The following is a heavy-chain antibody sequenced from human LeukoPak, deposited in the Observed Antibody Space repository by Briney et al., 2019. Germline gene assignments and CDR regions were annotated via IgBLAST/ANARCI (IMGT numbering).Heavy chain of an antibody. CDR3: ARVGGMITFGLSDY. V-gene: IGHV3-30-3*01. D-gene: IGHD3-16*01. CDR2: ISYDGSNK. CDR1: GFTFSSYA. Sequence: GGSLRLSCAASGFTFSSYAMHWVRQAPDKGLEWVAVISYDGSNKYYADSVKGRFTISRDNSKNTLYLQMNSLRAEDTAVYYCARVGGMITFGLSDYWGQGTLVTVSS. J-gene: IGHJ4*02.